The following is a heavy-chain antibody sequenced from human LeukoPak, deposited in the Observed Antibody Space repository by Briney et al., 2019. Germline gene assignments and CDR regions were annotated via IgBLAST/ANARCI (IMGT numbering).Heavy chain of an antibody. Sequence: SETLSLTCTVSGGSISSGGYYWRWIRQHPGKGLEWIGYIYYSGSTYYNPSLKSRVTISVDTSKNQFSLKLSSVTAADTAVYYCARDTTVYGGQTGGGFDYWGQGTLVTVSS. CDR1: GGSISSGGYY. V-gene: IGHV4-31*03. D-gene: IGHD4-23*01. CDR3: ARDTTVYGGQTGGGFDY. CDR2: IYYSGST. J-gene: IGHJ4*02.